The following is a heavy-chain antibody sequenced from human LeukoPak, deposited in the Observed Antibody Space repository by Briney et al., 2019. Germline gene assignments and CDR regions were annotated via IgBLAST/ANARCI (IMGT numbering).Heavy chain of an antibody. J-gene: IGHJ6*03. V-gene: IGHV3-20*04. CDR2: INWNGGGT. Sequence: PGGSLRLSCAASGLTFYDYGMSWVRPAPGKGREWVSDINWNGGGTGYADSVKGQFTISRDNAKNSLYLQMNSLRAEDTALYYCAIGYCTNVVCHNYYYFYYIDFWGKGTMVTVSS. D-gene: IGHD2-8*01. CDR1: GLTFYDYG. CDR3: AIGYCTNVVCHNYYYFYYIDF.